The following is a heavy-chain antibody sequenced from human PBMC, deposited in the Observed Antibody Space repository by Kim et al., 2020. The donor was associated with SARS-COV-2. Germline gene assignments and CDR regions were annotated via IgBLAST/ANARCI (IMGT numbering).Heavy chain of an antibody. J-gene: IGHJ4*02. Sequence: SETLSLTCTVSGGSISSGGYYWSWIRQHPGKGLEWIGYIYYSGSTYYNPSLKSRVTISVDTSKNQFSLKLSSVTAADTAVYYCARVVQQLVRWYFDYWGQGTLVTVSS. CDR1: GGSISSGGYY. V-gene: IGHV4-31*03. CDR3: ARVVQQLVRWYFDY. CDR2: IYYSGST. D-gene: IGHD6-13*01.